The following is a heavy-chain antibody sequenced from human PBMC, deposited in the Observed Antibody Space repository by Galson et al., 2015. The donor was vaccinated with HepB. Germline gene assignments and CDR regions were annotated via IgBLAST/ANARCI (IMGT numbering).Heavy chain of an antibody. J-gene: IGHJ4*02. CDR2: INPGTGNT. CDR1: GYTFTTYP. Sequence: SVKVSCKASGYTFTTYPIHWVRQAPGQRPEWMGWINPGTGNTRYSQKFRGRVTFTSDTSVTTAFMDLSSLRSEDTALYFCARVPFGAMDYWGQGTLATVSS. V-gene: IGHV1-3*01. CDR3: ARVPFGAMDY. D-gene: IGHD3-3*01.